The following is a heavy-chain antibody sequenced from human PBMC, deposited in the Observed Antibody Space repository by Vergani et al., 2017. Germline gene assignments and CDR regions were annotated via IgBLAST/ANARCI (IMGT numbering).Heavy chain of an antibody. Sequence: VQLVQSGAEVRKPGASVTVSCTASGYIFKNYYIHWLRQAPGQAFEWMGILNPTTGHTTSAQKFMGRVDMTRDPSTDTSTRTVQITLSSLRSEDTAVYDCARSIGYCAGASCRAYYFGHWGQGTRVTVSS. V-gene: IGHV1-46*02. D-gene: IGHD2-21*01. CDR1: GYIFKNYY. CDR3: ARSIGYCAGASCRAYYFGH. J-gene: IGHJ5*02. CDR2: LNPTTGHT.